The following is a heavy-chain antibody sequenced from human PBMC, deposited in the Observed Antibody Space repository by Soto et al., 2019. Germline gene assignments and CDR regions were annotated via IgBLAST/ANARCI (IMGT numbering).Heavy chain of an antibody. CDR1: EFTFSNYA. Sequence: GGSLRLSCAAPEFTFSNYAMGWVRQAPGKGLEWVSVISGSGGSTYYADSVKGRFTISRDNSKNMLYLQMNSLRADDTAVYYCAKAGGDCSGGSCYSGYFDYWGQGTLVTVSS. CDR2: ISGSGGST. V-gene: IGHV3-23*01. CDR3: AKAGGDCSGGSCYSGYFDY. D-gene: IGHD2-15*01. J-gene: IGHJ4*02.